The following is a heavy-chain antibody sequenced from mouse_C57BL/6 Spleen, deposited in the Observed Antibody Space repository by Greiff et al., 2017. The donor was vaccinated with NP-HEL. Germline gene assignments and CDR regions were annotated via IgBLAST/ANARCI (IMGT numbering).Heavy chain of an antibody. CDR3: TMTDSYYGSSPAWFAY. CDR2: IDPETGGT. V-gene: IGHV1-15*01. Sequence: QVQLKESGAELVRPGASVTLSCKASGYTFTDYEMHWVKQTPVHGLEWIGAIDPETGGTAYNQKFKGKAILTADKSSSTAYMELRSLTSEDSAVYYCTMTDSYYGSSPAWFAYWGQGTLVTVSA. CDR1: GYTFTDYE. D-gene: IGHD1-1*01. J-gene: IGHJ3*01.